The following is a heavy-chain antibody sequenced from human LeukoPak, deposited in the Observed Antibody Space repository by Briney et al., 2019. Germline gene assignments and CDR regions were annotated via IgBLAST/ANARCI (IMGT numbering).Heavy chain of an antibody. V-gene: IGHV1-2*02. D-gene: IGHD2-2*01. CDR3: ARGHRLVPAGVFDS. Sequence: GASVKVSCKASGYTFSDYYMHWVRQAPGQGLEWMGWIIPSSGGTNFAQGFQGRVTMTRDTSISAAYMELRSLTSDDTAVYYCARGHRLVPAGVFDSWGQGTLVTVSS. J-gene: IGHJ4*02. CDR1: GYTFSDYY. CDR2: IIPSSGGT.